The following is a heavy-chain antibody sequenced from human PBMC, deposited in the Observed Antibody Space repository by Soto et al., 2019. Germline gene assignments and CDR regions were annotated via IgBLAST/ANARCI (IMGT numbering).Heavy chain of an antibody. J-gene: IGHJ4*02. CDR3: ARDLYCGARCSYYFDY. CDR1: GGTFSSYA. V-gene: IGHV1-69*01. D-gene: IGHD2-21*01. Sequence: QVQLVQSGAEVKKPGSSVKVSCKASGGTFSSYAISWVRQAPGQGLEWMGGIIPIFGTANYAQKFKGRVTITSDESTSTAYMELSSLRSEDTAVYYCARDLYCGARCSYYFDYWGQGTLVTVSS. CDR2: IIPIFGTA.